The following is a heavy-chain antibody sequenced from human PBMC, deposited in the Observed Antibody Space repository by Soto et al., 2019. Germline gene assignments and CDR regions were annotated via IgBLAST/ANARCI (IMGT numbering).Heavy chain of an antibody. J-gene: IGHJ4*02. CDR3: AKGIVYYYDSSGYLAY. Sequence: GGSLRLSCAASGFTFRSYAMSWVRQAPGTGLEWVSAISGSGGSTYYADSVKGRFTISRDNSKNTLYLQMNSLRAEDTAVYYCAKGIVYYYDSSGYLAYWGQGTLVTVYS. D-gene: IGHD3-22*01. CDR1: GFTFRSYA. V-gene: IGHV3-23*01. CDR2: ISGSGGST.